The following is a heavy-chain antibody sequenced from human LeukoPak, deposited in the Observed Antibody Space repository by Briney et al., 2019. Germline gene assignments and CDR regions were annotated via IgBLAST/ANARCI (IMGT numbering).Heavy chain of an antibody. Sequence: ASVKVSCKASGYTFTSYGISWVRQAPGQGLEWMGWISAYNGNTNYAQKLQGRVTMTTDTSTSTAYMELRSLRSDDTAVYYCARDRDCSSTSCYSRWWDYWGQGALATVSS. V-gene: IGHV1-18*01. CDR2: ISAYNGNT. J-gene: IGHJ4*02. D-gene: IGHD2-2*02. CDR3: ARDRDCSSTSCYSRWWDY. CDR1: GYTFTSYG.